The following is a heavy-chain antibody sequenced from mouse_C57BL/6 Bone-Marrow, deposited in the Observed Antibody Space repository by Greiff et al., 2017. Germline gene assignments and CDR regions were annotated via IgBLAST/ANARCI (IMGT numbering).Heavy chain of an antibody. J-gene: IGHJ3*01. Sequence: VQLQQSGAELVRPGASVKLSCTASGFNIKDDYMHWVKQRPEQGLEWIGWIDPENGDTEYASKFQGKAPITADTSSNTAYLQLSSLTSEDTAVYYCTTIPNLFFAYWGQGTLVTVSA. CDR1: GFNIKDDY. D-gene: IGHD1-1*01. CDR2: IDPENGDT. CDR3: TTIPNLFFAY. V-gene: IGHV14-4*01.